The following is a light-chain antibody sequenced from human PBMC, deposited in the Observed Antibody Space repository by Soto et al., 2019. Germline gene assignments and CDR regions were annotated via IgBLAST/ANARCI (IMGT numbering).Light chain of an antibody. CDR2: DVN. Sequence: QSALTQPASVSGSPGQSITISCTGTSSDVGGYNYVSWYQHHPGKAPNLLIYDVNSRPSGVSDRFSGSKSGNTASLTISGLQAEDEADYYCSSYTSSSTEVFGTGTKLTVL. CDR1: SSDVGGYNY. J-gene: IGLJ1*01. V-gene: IGLV2-14*03. CDR3: SSYTSSSTEV.